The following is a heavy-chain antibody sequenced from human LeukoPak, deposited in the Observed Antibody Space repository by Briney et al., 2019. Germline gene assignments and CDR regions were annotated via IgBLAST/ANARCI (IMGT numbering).Heavy chain of an antibody. CDR3: ARVRRGGGDTPREDWYFDL. V-gene: IGHV1-69*13. CDR1: GGTFSSYA. D-gene: IGHD2-21*02. CDR2: IIPIFGTA. Sequence: GASVKVSCTASGGTFSSYAISWVRQAPGQGLEWMGGIIPIFGTANYAQKFQGRVTITADESTSTAYMELSSLRSEDTAVYYCARVRRGGGDTPREDWYFDLWGRGTLVTVSS. J-gene: IGHJ2*01.